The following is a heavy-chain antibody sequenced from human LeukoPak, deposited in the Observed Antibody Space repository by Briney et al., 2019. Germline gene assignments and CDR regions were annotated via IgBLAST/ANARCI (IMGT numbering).Heavy chain of an antibody. V-gene: IGHV3-23*01. Sequence: PGGFLRLSCAVSGFVFSHYTMTWVRQGPGKGLEWVPSINGSGDVTLYADSVMGRFTISRDNSKNSLYLQMNSLRAEDTAIYYCAKTYYYSSGNFWGQGTLVTVSS. J-gene: IGHJ4*02. CDR2: INGSGDVT. CDR3: AKTYYYSSGNF. D-gene: IGHD3-10*01. CDR1: GFVFSHYT.